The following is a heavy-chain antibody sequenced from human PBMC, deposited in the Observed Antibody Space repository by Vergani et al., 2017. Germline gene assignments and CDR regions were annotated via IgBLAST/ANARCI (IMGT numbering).Heavy chain of an antibody. CDR1: GFSLTTRGVR. CDR2: TDWNDDQ. V-gene: IGHV2-5*04. J-gene: IGHJ6*03. CDR3: VYRKTVCVTTGCFYPFYYYYYMYV. D-gene: IGHD4-11*01. Sequence: HITLKESGPTLVKPPQTLTLSCTFSGFSLTTRGVRVAWIRQPPGKFLDWLALTDWNDDQHYSPSLNNRVTITKDTSKNQVVLTMTNMDYVDTGTYYCVYRKTVCVTTGCFYPFYYYYYMYVWGKGTTVTVSS.